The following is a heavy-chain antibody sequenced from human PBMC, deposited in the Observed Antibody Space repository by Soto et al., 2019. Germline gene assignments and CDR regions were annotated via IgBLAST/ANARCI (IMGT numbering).Heavy chain of an antibody. Sequence: QVQLVQSGAEVKKPGSSVKVSCKASGCTFSSYAISWVRQAPGQGLEWMGGIVPIFGTANYAQKFQGRVTITADESTSTAYMELSSLRSEDTAVYYCARESRYCSAGSCYFLPGIDYWGQGTLVTVSS. D-gene: IGHD2-15*01. CDR2: IVPIFGTA. CDR3: ARESRYCSAGSCYFLPGIDY. CDR1: GCTFSSYA. J-gene: IGHJ4*02. V-gene: IGHV1-69*12.